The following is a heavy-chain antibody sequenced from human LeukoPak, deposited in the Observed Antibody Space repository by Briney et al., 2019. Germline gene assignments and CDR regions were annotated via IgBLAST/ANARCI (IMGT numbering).Heavy chain of an antibody. D-gene: IGHD3-10*01. CDR2: LGTRSSSI. CDR3: AREVGEGFDY. CDR1: GFTFSNAW. V-gene: IGHV3-21*01. J-gene: IGHJ4*02. Sequence: GGSLRLSCAASGFTFSNAWMSWVRQAPGKGLEWASSLGTRSSSIYYADSVKGRFTISRDNAKNSLYLQMNSLRAEDTAAYYCAREVGEGFDYWGQGTLVTVSS.